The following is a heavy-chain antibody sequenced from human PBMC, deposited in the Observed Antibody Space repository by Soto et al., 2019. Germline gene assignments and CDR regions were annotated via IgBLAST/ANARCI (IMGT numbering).Heavy chain of an antibody. CDR3: ARDQSPSSGWPGMDV. V-gene: IGHV1-2*02. CDR2: INPNSGGT. J-gene: IGHJ6*02. Sequence: QVQLVQSGAEVKKPGASVKVSCKASGYTFTDYYMHCVRQAPGQGLEWMGWINPNSGGTNYAQKFQGRVTMTRDTSISTAYMELNRLRSDDTAVYYCARDQSPSSGWPGMDVWGQGTTVAVSS. D-gene: IGHD6-19*01. CDR1: GYTFTDYY.